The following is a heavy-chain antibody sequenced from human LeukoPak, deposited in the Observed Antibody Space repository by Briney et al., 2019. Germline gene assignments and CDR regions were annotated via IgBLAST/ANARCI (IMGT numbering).Heavy chain of an antibody. V-gene: IGHV4-4*07. CDR1: GGSISSYY. CDR3: ARDFFYAPDNKNAFDI. Sequence: PSETLSLTCTVSGGSISSYYWSWIRQPAGKGLEWIGRIYTSGSTNYNPSLKSRVTMSVDTSKNQFSLKLSSVTAADTAVYYCARDFFYAPDNKNAFDIWGQGTMVTVSS. J-gene: IGHJ3*02. D-gene: IGHD2/OR15-2a*01. CDR2: IYTSGST.